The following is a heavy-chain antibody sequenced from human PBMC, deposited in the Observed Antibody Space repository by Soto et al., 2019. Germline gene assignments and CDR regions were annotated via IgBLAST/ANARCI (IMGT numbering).Heavy chain of an antibody. CDR3: ARDTGLYHDGMDV. CDR1: GFTFDDHA. D-gene: IGHD2-2*01. J-gene: IGHJ6*02. V-gene: IGHV3-9*01. Sequence: PGGSLRLSCEASGFTFDDHALHWVRQRPGGGLEWVAVICWKSDREGYADSVSGRFSISIHNIQHSVHLQMNSVRPEDTALYYCARDTGLYHDGMDVWGQGTRVTVSS. CDR2: ICWKSDRE.